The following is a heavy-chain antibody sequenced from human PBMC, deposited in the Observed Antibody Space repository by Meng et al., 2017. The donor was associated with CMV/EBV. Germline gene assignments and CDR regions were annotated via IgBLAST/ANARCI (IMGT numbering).Heavy chain of an antibody. J-gene: IGHJ4*02. Sequence: SGFTFSSYARRWVRQAPGKGLEWVSAISGSGGSTYYADSVKGRFTSSRDNSKNTLYLQMNSMRAEDTAVYYCAKDVSSGYYHPYFDYWGQGALVTVSS. V-gene: IGHV3-23*01. CDR3: AKDVSSGYYHPYFDY. CDR1: GFTFSSYA. CDR2: ISGSGGST. D-gene: IGHD3-22*01.